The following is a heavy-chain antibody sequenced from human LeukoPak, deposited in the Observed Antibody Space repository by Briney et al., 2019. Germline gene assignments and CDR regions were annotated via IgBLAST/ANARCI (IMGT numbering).Heavy chain of an antibody. Sequence: GGSLRLSCAASGFTFSSYGMHWVRQAPGKGLEWVAVIWYDGSNKYYADSVKGRFTISRDNSKNTLYLQMNSMRAEVTAVYYCARDRNYYRSGRPEYYFDYGGQGTLVTVS. CDR2: IWYDGSNK. J-gene: IGHJ4*02. CDR1: GFTFSSYG. V-gene: IGHV3-33*01. CDR3: ARDRNYYRSGRPEYYFDY. D-gene: IGHD3-10*01.